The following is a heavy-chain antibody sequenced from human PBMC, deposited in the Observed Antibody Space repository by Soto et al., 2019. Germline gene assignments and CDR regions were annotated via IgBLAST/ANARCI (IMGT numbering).Heavy chain of an antibody. CDR1: GFSFNDYS. CDR3: ARDHNWAFDF. Sequence: GGSLRLSCAVSGFSFNDYSVNWVRQAPGKGLEWVSYIGYGRNPTIYYADSVKGRFTISRDTAKNSLFLQMDSLRDEDTAVYYCARDHNWAFDFWGQGTQVTVYS. V-gene: IGHV3-48*02. J-gene: IGHJ4*02. CDR2: IGYGRNPTI. D-gene: IGHD3-16*01.